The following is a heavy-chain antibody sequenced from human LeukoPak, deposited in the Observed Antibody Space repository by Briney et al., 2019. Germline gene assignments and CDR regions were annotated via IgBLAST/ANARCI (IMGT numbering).Heavy chain of an antibody. D-gene: IGHD6-6*01. CDR2: IKQDGSEK. J-gene: IGHJ6*03. CDR1: GFTFSSYA. Sequence: PGGSLRLSCAASGFTFSSYAMSWVRQAPGKGLEWVANIKQDGSEKYYVDSVKGRFTISRDNAKNSLYLQMNSLRAEDTAVYYCARDPVAARPNYYYMDVWGKGTTVTVSS. V-gene: IGHV3-7*01. CDR3: ARDPVAARPNYYYMDV.